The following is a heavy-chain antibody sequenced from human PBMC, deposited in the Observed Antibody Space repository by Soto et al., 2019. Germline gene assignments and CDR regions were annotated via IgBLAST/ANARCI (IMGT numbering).Heavy chain of an antibody. J-gene: IGHJ6*03. CDR2: ISAYNGNT. CDR3: ARCIAAAGYLALYYYYYYMDV. Sequence: QVQLVQSGAEVKKPGASVKVSCKASGYTFTSYGISWVRQAPGQGLEWMGWISAYNGNTNYAQQLQGRVTRTTDTSTSTAYMELRSLRSDDTAVYYCARCIAAAGYLALYYYYYYMDVWGKGTTVTVSS. V-gene: IGHV1-18*01. CDR1: GYTFTSYG. D-gene: IGHD6-13*01.